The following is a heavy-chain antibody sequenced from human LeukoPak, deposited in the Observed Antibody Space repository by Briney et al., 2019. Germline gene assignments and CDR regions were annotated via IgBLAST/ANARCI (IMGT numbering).Heavy chain of an antibody. J-gene: IGHJ6*02. V-gene: IGHV7-4-1*02. CDR2: INTNTGNP. Sequence: ASVKVSCKASGYTFTSYAMNWVRQAPGQGLEWMGWINTNTGNPTYAQGFAGRFVFSLDTSVSTAYLQISSLKAEDTAVYYCARRGSSGWPYYYYYGMDVWGQGTTVTVSS. CDR3: ARRGSSGWPYYYYYGMDV. D-gene: IGHD6-19*01. CDR1: GYTFTSYA.